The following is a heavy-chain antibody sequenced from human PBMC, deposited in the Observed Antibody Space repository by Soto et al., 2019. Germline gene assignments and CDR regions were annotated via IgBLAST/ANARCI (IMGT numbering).Heavy chain of an antibody. Sequence: QVRLQEWGPGLVKPSQTLSLKCSVSGGSITTGGRYWSWIRQLPGKGLEWIGDIYYSGNTYYNASLKSRXXXXXXXXXXXXXXXXXXXXXXXTAVYYCAQALVFTGGDGFDIWGQGRLVTVSS. V-gene: IGHV4-31*02. D-gene: IGHD2-21*01. CDR1: GGSITTGGRY. CDR3: CAQALVFTGGDGFDI. J-gene: IGHJ3*02. CDR2: IYYSGNT.